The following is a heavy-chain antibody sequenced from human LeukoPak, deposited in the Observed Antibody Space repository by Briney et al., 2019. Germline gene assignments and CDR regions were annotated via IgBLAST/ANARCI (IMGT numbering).Heavy chain of an antibody. V-gene: IGHV4-34*01. CDR1: GGSFSGYY. D-gene: IGHD4-23*01. J-gene: IGHJ3*02. CDR2: INHSGST. Sequence: PSETLSLTCAVYGGSFSGYYWSWIRQPPGKGLEWIGEINHSGSTNYNPSLKSRVTISVDTSKNQFSLKLSSVTAADTAVYYCARESTVVTPAGDAFDIWGQGTMVTVSS. CDR3: ARESTVVTPAGDAFDI.